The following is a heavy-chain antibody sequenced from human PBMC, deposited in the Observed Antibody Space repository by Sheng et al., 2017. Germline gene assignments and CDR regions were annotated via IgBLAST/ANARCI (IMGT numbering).Heavy chain of an antibody. D-gene: IGHD3-22*01. V-gene: IGHV3-48*01. CDR2: ISSSSSTI. Sequence: EVQLVESGGGLVQPGGSLRLSCAASGFTFSSYSMNWVRQAPGKGLEWVSYISSSSSTIYYADSVKGRFTISRDNAKNSLYLQMNSLRAEDTAVYYCARDYASYYDSSGYSYFDYWGQGTLVTVSS. CDR3: ARDYASYYDSSGYSYFDY. CDR1: GFTFSSYS. J-gene: IGHJ4*02.